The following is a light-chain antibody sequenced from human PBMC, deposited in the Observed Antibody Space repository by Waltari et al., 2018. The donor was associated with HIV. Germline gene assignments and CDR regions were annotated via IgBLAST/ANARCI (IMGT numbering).Light chain of an antibody. CDR3: LQTFNTPLT. V-gene: IGKV1-39*01. J-gene: IGKJ3*01. Sequence: DIQMTQSPSSLSASLGDRVTFTCRASQNIYTFVNWFQVKPGKTPRLLIYRASNLERGVPSRFIGSGSGTEFSLTISSVQPDDVATYFCLQTFNTPLTFGPGTKLDV. CDR1: QNIYTF. CDR2: RAS.